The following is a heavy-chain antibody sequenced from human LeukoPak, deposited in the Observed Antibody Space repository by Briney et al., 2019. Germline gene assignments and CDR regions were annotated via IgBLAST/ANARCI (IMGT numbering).Heavy chain of an antibody. Sequence: GASVKVSCKASGYTFTGYYMHWVRQAPGQGLEWMGVINPSGGSTSYAQKFQGRVTMTRDTSTSTVYMELSSLRSEDTAVYYCARDRDEGLYYYGSGAAGYWGQGTLVTVSS. D-gene: IGHD3-10*01. CDR2: INPSGGST. J-gene: IGHJ4*02. CDR3: ARDRDEGLYYYGSGAAGY. CDR1: GYTFTGYY. V-gene: IGHV1-46*01.